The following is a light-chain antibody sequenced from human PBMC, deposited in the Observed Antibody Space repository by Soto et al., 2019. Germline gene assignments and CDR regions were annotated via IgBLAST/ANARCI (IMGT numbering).Light chain of an antibody. CDR2: AAS. Sequence: DIQMTQSPSSLSASVEDRVIITCRASQSISNHLNWSQQKPGKAPNLLIFAASILQSWVPSRFSGSRCGPAFTLSISSLQPQCCANEHFQLVYCSPSMFSHRTKVELK. CDR3: QLVYCSPSM. V-gene: IGKV1-39*01. J-gene: IGKJ1*01. CDR1: QSISNH.